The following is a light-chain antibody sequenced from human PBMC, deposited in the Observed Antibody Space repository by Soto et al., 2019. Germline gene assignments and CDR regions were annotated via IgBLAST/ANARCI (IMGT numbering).Light chain of an antibody. CDR3: QDHGTSAPWT. J-gene: IGKJ1*01. V-gene: IGKV3-20*01. Sequence: EVVLTQSPGTLSLSPGERATLSCRASQNIRGNELAWYQQKPGQAPRLLIYRGSTRATGIPDRFSGRGSGTDFTLTISRLEPEDFALYDCQDHGTSAPWTFGQGTKVEIK. CDR1: QNIRGNE. CDR2: RGS.